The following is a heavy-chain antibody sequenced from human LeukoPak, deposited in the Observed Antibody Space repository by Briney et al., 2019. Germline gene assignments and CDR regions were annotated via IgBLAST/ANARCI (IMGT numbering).Heavy chain of an antibody. CDR1: GYTFTSFV. V-gene: IGHV1-18*01. CDR2: ISAYNGNT. Sequence: ASVKLSCNVSGYTFTSFVISWVRQAPGQGLEWMGWISAYNGNTNYAQKLQGRVTMTTDTSTSIAYMELRSLKSDDTALYYRARGAAAGFVDYWGEGALVTVSS. D-gene: IGHD6-13*01. CDR3: ARGAAAGFVDY. J-gene: IGHJ4*02.